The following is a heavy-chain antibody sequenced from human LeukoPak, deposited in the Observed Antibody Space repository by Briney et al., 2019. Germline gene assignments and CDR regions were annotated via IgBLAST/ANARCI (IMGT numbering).Heavy chain of an antibody. D-gene: IGHD3-10*01. CDR3: ARGGEMYDY. Sequence: GGSLRLSCTASGFTFSNYWMHWVRQAPGKGLVSVSRINSDGSSISSVDSVKGRFTISRDNAKTTLYLQMNSLRAEDTAVYYCARGGEMYDYWGQGTLVTVSS. CDR1: GFTFSNYW. V-gene: IGHV3-74*01. J-gene: IGHJ4*02. CDR2: INSDGSSI.